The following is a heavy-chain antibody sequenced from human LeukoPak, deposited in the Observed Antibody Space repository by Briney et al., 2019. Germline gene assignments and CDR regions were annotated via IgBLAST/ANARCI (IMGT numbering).Heavy chain of an antibody. J-gene: IGHJ4*02. CDR3: VGSPGQWTGGIDY. D-gene: IGHD6-19*01. CDR1: GYCSTNYW. Sequence: GALLLICGNYSGYCSTNYWIWFRRQIREKLLEFMGIIYPGGSNNRSSPSFRGHVTISADKSISTPYLQWSSLKASDTAIYCRVGSPGQWTGGIDYWGQGTLVTVSS. CDR2: IYPGGSNN. V-gene: IGHV5-51*01.